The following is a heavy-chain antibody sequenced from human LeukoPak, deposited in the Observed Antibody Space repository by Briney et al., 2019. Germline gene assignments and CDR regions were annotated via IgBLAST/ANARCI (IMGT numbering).Heavy chain of an antibody. CDR2: IKSKTDGGTT. CDR3: TTHTGITIFGVVINYYYYYMDV. V-gene: IGHV3-15*01. Sequence: GRSLRLSCAASGFTFNNAWMSWVRQAPGKGLEWVGRIKSKTDGGTTDYDAPVKGRFTISRDDSKNTLYLQMNSLKTENTAVYYCTTHTGITIFGVVINYYYYYMDVWGKGTTVTVSS. D-gene: IGHD3-3*01. CDR1: GFTFNNAW. J-gene: IGHJ6*03.